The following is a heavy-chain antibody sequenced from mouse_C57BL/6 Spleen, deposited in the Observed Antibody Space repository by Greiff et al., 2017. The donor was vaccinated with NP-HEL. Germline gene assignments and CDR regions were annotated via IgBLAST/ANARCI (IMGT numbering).Heavy chain of an antibody. CDR1: GYTFTDYY. Sequence: EVQLQQSGPELVKPGASVKISCKASGYTFTDYYMNWVKQSHGKSLEWIGDINPNNGGTSYNQKFKGKATLTVDKSSSTAYMELRSLTSEDSAVYYCAREGNGYDGYYAMDYWGQGTSVTVSS. CDR2: INPNNGGT. CDR3: AREGNGYDGYYAMDY. D-gene: IGHD2-2*01. V-gene: IGHV1-26*01. J-gene: IGHJ4*01.